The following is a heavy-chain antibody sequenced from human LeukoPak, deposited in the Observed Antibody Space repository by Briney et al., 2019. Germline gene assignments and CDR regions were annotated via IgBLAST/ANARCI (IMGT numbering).Heavy chain of an antibody. CDR2: IRSKANSYAT. J-gene: IGHJ4*02. D-gene: IGHD3-22*01. V-gene: IGHV3-73*01. Sequence: GGSLRLSCAASGFTFSGSAMHWVREASGKGLEWVGRIRSKANSYATAYAASVKGRFTISRDDSKNTAYLQMNSLKTEDTAVYYCTRHLDTYYYDSSLDWGQGTLGTVSS. CDR1: GFTFSGSA. CDR3: TRHLDTYYYDSSLD.